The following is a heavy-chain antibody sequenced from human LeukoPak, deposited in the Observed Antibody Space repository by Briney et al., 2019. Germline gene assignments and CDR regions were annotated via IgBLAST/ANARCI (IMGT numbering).Heavy chain of an antibody. J-gene: IGHJ4*02. Sequence: TSETLSLTCAVYGGSFSGYYWSWIRQPPGKGLEWIGEINHSGSTNYNPSLKSRVTISVDTSKNQFSLKLSSVTAADTAVYYCARERPYGSLGYWGQGTLVTASS. D-gene: IGHD3-10*01. CDR3: ARERPYGSLGY. CDR1: GGSFSGYY. V-gene: IGHV4-34*01. CDR2: INHSGST.